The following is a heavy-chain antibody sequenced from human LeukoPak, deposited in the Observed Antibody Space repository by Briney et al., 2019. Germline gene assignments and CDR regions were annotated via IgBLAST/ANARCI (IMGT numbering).Heavy chain of an antibody. CDR3: ARERQQLAGYYYYYYMDV. J-gene: IGHJ6*03. CDR1: GGSFSGYY. D-gene: IGHD6-13*01. CDR2: INHSGIT. V-gene: IGHV4-34*01. Sequence: SETLSLTCAVYGGSFSGYYWSWIRQPPGKGREWIGEINHSGITNYNPSLKSRVTISVDTSKNQFSLKLSSVTAADTAVYYCARERQQLAGYYYYYYMDVWGKGSTVTVSS.